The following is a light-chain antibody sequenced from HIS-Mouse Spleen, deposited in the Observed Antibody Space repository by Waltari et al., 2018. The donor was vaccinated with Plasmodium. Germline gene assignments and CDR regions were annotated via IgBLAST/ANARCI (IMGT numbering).Light chain of an antibody. CDR3: QQSHT. J-gene: IGKJ2*01. V-gene: IGKV1-39*01. Sequence: DIQMTQSPSSLSASVGDRVPLTCRASQSISSYLNWYQQKPGKAPKLLIYAASSLQSGVPSRFSGSGSGTDFTLTISSLQPEDFATYYCQQSHTFGQGTKLEIK. CDR1: QSISSY. CDR2: AAS.